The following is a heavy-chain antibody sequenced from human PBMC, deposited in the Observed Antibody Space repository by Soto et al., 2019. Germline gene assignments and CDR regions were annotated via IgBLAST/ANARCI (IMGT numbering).Heavy chain of an antibody. CDR1: GYTFTSYG. Sequence: QVQLVQSGAEVKKPGASVKVSCKASGYTFTSYGISWVRQAPGQGLEWMGWISAYNGNTNYAQKLQGRVTMTTDTTTSTAYMELRRLRSDDTPVYYCARTKNVAVAGVGGPTWFDPWGEGTLVTVSS. V-gene: IGHV1-18*01. J-gene: IGHJ5*02. D-gene: IGHD6-19*01. CDR3: ARTKNVAVAGVGGPTWFDP. CDR2: ISAYNGNT.